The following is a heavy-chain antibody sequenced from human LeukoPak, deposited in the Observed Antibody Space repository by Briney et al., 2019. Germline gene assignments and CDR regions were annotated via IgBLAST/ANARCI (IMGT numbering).Heavy chain of an antibody. J-gene: IGHJ4*02. CDR1: GFTFSSYG. Sequence: PGRSLRLSCAAPGFTFSSYGMHWVRQAPGKGLEWVAVISYDGSNKYYEDSVKGRFTISRDNSKNTLYLQMNSLRVEDMAVYYCVKCRGDGYNDRPFDYWGQGTLVTVSA. D-gene: IGHD5-24*01. CDR2: ISYDGSNK. V-gene: IGHV3-30*18. CDR3: VKCRGDGYNDRPFDY.